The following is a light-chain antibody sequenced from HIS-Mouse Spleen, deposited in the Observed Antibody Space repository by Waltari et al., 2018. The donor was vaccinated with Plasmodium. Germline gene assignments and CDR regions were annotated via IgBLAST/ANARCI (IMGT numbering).Light chain of an antibody. CDR2: KAS. CDR3: YSAADNNLV. CDR1: VLAKKKY. Sequence: SYELTQPSSVSVSPGQTARITCSGDVLAKKKYARWFQQKPGQAPVLVIYKASERPSGIPERFSGSSSGTTVTLTISGAQVEDEADYYCYSAADNNLVFGGGTKLTVL. V-gene: IGLV3-27*01. J-gene: IGLJ3*02.